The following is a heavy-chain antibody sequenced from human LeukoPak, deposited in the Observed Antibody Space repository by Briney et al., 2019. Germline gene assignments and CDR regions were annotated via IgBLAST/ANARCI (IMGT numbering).Heavy chain of an antibody. Sequence: PGGSLRLSCAASGFTFSSYAMSWVRQAPGKGLEWVSAISGSGGSTYYADSVKGRFTISRDNSKNTLYLQMNSLRAEDTAVYYCARERVAVAAGRNAFDIWGQGTMVTVSS. J-gene: IGHJ3*02. D-gene: IGHD6-19*01. CDR2: ISGSGGST. V-gene: IGHV3-23*01. CDR3: ARERVAVAAGRNAFDI. CDR1: GFTFSSYA.